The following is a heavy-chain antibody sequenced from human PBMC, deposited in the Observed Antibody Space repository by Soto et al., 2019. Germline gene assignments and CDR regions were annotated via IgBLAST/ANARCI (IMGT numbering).Heavy chain of an antibody. D-gene: IGHD1-26*01. CDR2: INEDGSER. CDR1: GFPFSTYY. J-gene: IGHJ4*02. Sequence: PGGSLRLSCSASGFPFSTYYMSWVRQAQGKGLEWVANINEDGSERYYVDSVKGRFTVSRDNAKNSLYLQMNSLRAEDTAIYYCAKWGGGGSDYWGQGSLVTVSS. CDR3: AKWGGGGSDY. V-gene: IGHV3-7*01.